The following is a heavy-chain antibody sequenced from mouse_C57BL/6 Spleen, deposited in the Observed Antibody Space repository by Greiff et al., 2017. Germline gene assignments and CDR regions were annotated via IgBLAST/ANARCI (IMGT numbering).Heavy chain of an antibody. CDR1: GFTFSNYW. CDR3: TGRVITTVVAYYFDY. Sequence: EVMLVESGGGLVQPGGSMKLSCVASGFTFSNYWMNWVRQSPEKGLEWVAQIRLKSDNYATHYAESVKGRFTISRDDSKSSVYLQMNNLRAEDTGIYYCTGRVITTVVAYYFDYWGQGTTRTVSS. D-gene: IGHD1-1*01. J-gene: IGHJ2*01. V-gene: IGHV6-3*01. CDR2: IRLKSDNYAT.